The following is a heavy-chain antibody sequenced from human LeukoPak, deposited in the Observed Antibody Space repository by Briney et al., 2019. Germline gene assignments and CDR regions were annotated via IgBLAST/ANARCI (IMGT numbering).Heavy chain of an antibody. Sequence: PSETLSLTCTVSGGSISSYYWSWIRQPPGKGLEWIGYIYYSGSTNYNPSLKSRVTISVDTSKNQFSLKLSSVTAADTAVYYCARALYDFWSGYSRNDAFDIWGQGTMVTVSS. CDR1: GGSISSYY. J-gene: IGHJ3*02. D-gene: IGHD3-3*01. CDR3: ARALYDFWSGYSRNDAFDI. V-gene: IGHV4-59*12. CDR2: IYYSGST.